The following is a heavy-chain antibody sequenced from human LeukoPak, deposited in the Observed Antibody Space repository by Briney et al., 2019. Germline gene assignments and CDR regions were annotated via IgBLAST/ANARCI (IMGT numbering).Heavy chain of an antibody. V-gene: IGHV1-69*01. CDR3: ARDPEYSSSWYLRY. CDR2: IILIFGTA. Sequence: ASVKVSCKASGGTFSSYAISWVRQAPGQGLEWMGGIILIFGTANYAQKFQGRVTITADESTSTAYMELSSLRSEDTAVYYCARDPEYSSSWYLRYWGQGTLVTVSS. D-gene: IGHD6-13*01. CDR1: GGTFSSYA. J-gene: IGHJ4*02.